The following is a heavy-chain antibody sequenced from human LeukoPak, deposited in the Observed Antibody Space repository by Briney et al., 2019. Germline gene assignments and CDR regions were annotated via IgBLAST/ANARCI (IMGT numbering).Heavy chain of an antibody. D-gene: IGHD3-9*01. V-gene: IGHV3-13*01. CDR2: IGTAGDT. J-gene: IGHJ3*02. CDR1: GFTFSSYD. CDR3: AKQYYDILTGYYRDAFDI. Sequence: GGSLRLSCAASGFTFSSYDMHWVRQATGKGLEWVSAIGTAGDTYYPGSVKGRFTISRDNSKNTLYLQMNSLRAEDTAVYYCAKQYYDILTGYYRDAFDIWGQGTMVTVSS.